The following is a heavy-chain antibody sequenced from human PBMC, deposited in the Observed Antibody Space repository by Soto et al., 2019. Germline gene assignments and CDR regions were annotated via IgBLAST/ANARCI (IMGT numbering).Heavy chain of an antibody. J-gene: IGHJ6*02. V-gene: IGHV3-30*04. CDR2: TSYDGSNN. CDR3: VRRSKAFYYAVDV. CDR1: RFCIGGYS. Sequence: GGPMIASCAGARFCIGGYSMHHVSQAPGKGLEWVTFTSYDGSNNYYADSVKGRYTISRDKSKNLLYLQMNSLRTEYTAVYYCVRRSKAFYYAVDVWAQGPTVSV.